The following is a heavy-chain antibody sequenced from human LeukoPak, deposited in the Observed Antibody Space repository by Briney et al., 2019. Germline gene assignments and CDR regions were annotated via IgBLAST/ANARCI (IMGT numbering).Heavy chain of an antibody. CDR1: GYTLTELS. V-gene: IGHV1-24*01. CDR3: ATERADIVATNYYYYMDV. CDR2: FDPEDGET. D-gene: IGHD5-12*01. J-gene: IGHJ6*03. Sequence: ASVKVSCKVSGYTLTELSMHWVRQAPGKGLEWMGGFDPEDGETIYAQKFQGRVTMTEDTSTDTAYMELSSLRSEDTAVYYCATERADIVATNYYYYMDVWGKGTTVTVSS.